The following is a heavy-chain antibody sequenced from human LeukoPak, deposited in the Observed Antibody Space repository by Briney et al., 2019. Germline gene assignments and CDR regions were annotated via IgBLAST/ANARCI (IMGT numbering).Heavy chain of an antibody. Sequence: ASVKVSCKASGYTFTGYYMHWVRQAPGQGLEWMGRINPNSGGTNYAQKFQGRVTMTRDTSISTAYMELSRLRSDDPAVYYCAKVSTRKLWFGELADYWGQGTLVTVSS. CDR1: GYTFTGYY. CDR3: AKVSTRKLWFGELADY. CDR2: INPNSGGT. J-gene: IGHJ4*02. V-gene: IGHV1-2*06. D-gene: IGHD3-10*01.